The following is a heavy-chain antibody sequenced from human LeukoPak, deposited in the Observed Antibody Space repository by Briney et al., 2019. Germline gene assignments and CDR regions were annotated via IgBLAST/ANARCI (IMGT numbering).Heavy chain of an antibody. D-gene: IGHD6-13*01. CDR2: ISGSGGST. Sequence: GGSLRLSCAASVFAFSSYAMSWVRQAPGKGLEWVSGISGSGGSTYYADSVRGRFPISRDNSKDTLYLQMNSLRAEDTAVYYCARPSTSGIAAAGLKYWGQGTLVTVSS. V-gene: IGHV3-23*01. CDR1: VFAFSSYA. CDR3: ARPSTSGIAAAGLKY. J-gene: IGHJ4*02.